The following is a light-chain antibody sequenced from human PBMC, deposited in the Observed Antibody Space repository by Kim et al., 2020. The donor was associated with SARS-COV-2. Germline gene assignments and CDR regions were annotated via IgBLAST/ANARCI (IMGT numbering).Light chain of an antibody. J-gene: IGLJ2*01. Sequence: SGSPGQTASITCSGDRLGDKYACWYQQKPGQSPAVVVYQDTKRPSGIPERFSGSNSGNTATLTISGTQAMDEADYYCQVWDSTTTVFGGGTQLTVL. V-gene: IGLV3-1*01. CDR2: QDT. CDR1: RLGDKY. CDR3: QVWDSTTTV.